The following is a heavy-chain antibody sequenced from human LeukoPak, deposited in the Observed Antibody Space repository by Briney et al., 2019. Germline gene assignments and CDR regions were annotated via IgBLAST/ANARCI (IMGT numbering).Heavy chain of an antibody. CDR2: IYYSGST. J-gene: IGHJ5*02. CDR3: ARDIGYCGGDCFRNLFDP. V-gene: IGHV4-59*01. Sequence: SETLSLTCTVSGGSISSYYWSWIRQPPGKGLEWIGYIYYSGSTNYNPSLKSRVTISVDPSKNQYCQELSSLTAADTAVYYCARDIGYCGGDCFRNLFDPWGEGTLVSVSS. D-gene: IGHD2-21*02. CDR1: GGSISSYY.